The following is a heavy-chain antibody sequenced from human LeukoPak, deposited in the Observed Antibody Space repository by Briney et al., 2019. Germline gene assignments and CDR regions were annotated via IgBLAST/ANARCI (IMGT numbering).Heavy chain of an antibody. D-gene: IGHD3-3*01. J-gene: IGHJ6*02. CDR3: ARRGVLDGLDV. V-gene: IGHV5-51*01. CDR2: MYPGDSDT. CDR1: GYTFSNHW. Sequence: GESLKISCKGFGYTFSNHWIAWLRQMPGKGLEWMGIMYPGDSDTRYSPSFQGQVTFSVDKSIATPYLEWSSLKASDTALYYCARRGVLDGLDVWGQGTTVTVSS.